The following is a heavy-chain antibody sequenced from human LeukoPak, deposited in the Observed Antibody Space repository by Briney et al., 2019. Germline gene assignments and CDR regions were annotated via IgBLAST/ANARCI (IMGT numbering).Heavy chain of an antibody. CDR3: ARDGGGSGSNYYYGLDV. D-gene: IGHD3-10*01. CDR1: GFTFSSYS. Sequence: GGSLRLSCAASGFTFSSYSMNWVRHAPGKGLEWVSSISSSSSYIYYADSVKGRFTISRDNAKNSLYLQMNSLRAEDTGVYFCARDGGGSGSNYYYGLDVWGQGTTVTVSS. J-gene: IGHJ6*02. CDR2: ISSSSSYI. V-gene: IGHV3-21*01.